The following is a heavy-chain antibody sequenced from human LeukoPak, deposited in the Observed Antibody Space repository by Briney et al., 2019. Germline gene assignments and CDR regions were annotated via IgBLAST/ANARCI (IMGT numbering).Heavy chain of an antibody. CDR2: INSDGSST. D-gene: IGHD3-22*01. J-gene: IGHJ4*02. Sequence: PGGSLRLSCAASGFTFSNYWMHWVRQAPGKGLVWVSRINSDGSSTNYADSVKGRFTISRDNSKNTLYLQMNSLRAEDTAVYYCAKGDGNYYDSSGYPGDWGQGTLVTVSS. CDR3: AKGDGNYYDSSGYPGD. CDR1: GFTFSNYW. V-gene: IGHV3-74*01.